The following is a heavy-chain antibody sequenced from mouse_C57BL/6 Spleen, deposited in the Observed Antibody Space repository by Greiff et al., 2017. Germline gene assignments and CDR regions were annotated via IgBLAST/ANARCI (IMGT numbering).Heavy chain of an antibody. CDR3: ARDTTVVATYYYAMDY. J-gene: IGHJ4*01. CDR1: GYAFSSYW. CDR2: IYPGDGDT. V-gene: IGHV1-80*01. Sequence: QVHVKQSGAELVKPGASVKISCKASGYAFSSYWMNWVKQRPGKGLEWIGQIYPGDGDTNYNGKFKGKATLTADKSSSTAYMQLSSLTSEDSAVYFCARDTTVVATYYYAMDYWGQGTSVTVSS. D-gene: IGHD1-1*01.